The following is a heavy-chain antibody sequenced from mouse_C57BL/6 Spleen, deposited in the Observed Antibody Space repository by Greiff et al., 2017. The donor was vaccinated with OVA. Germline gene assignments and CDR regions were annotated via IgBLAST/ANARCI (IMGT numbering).Heavy chain of an antibody. D-gene: IGHD2-5*01. J-gene: IGHJ3*01. CDR1: GYAFTNYL. CDR3: ARDYSNYEGFAY. CDR2: INPGSGGT. V-gene: IGHV1-54*01. Sequence: QLQQSGAELVRPGTSVKVSCKASGYAFTNYLIEWVKQRPGQGLEWIGVINPGSGGTNYNEKFKGKATLTADKSSSTAYMQLSSLTSEDSAVYFCARDYSNYEGFAYWGQGTLVTVSA.